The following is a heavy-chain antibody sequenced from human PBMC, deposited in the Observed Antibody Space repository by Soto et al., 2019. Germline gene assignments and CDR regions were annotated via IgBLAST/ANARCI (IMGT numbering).Heavy chain of an antibody. CDR2: IYYSGST. Sequence: SETLSLTCTVSGGSISSSSYYWGWIRQPPGKGLEWIGSIYYSGSTYYNPSLKSRVTISVDTSKNQFSLKLSSVTAADTAVYYCARGRTSGTLFDYWGQGTLVTVSS. V-gene: IGHV4-39*01. J-gene: IGHJ4*02. D-gene: IGHD2-2*01. CDR1: GGSISSSSYY. CDR3: ARGRTSGTLFDY.